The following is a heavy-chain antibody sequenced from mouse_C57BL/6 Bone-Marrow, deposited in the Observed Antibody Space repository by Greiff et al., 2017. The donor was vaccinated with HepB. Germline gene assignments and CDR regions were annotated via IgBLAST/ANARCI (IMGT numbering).Heavy chain of an antibody. J-gene: IGHJ3*01. D-gene: IGHD2-3*01. CDR2: IDPSDSYT. Sequence: QVQLQQPGAELVMPGASVKLSCKASGYTFTSYWMHWVKQRPGQGLEWIGEIDPSDSYTNYNQKFKGKSTLTVDKSSSTAYMQLSSLTSEDSAVYYWARGLLRLAWFAYWGQGTLVTVSA. CDR3: ARGLLRLAWFAY. CDR1: GYTFTSYW. V-gene: IGHV1-69*01.